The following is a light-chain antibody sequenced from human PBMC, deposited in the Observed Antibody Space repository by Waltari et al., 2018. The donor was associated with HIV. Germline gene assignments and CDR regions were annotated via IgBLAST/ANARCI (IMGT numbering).Light chain of an antibody. J-gene: IGLJ1*01. CDR1: ALPKQY. Sequence: SYELTQPPSVSVSPGQTARITCSGDALPKQYAYWYQQKPGQAPVLVVYNDNERPSGIPERFSGSSSGTTVTLTISGVQTEDEADYYCQSADSSGTYPDVFGTGTKVTVL. CDR3: QSADSSGTYPDV. V-gene: IGLV3-25*03. CDR2: NDN.